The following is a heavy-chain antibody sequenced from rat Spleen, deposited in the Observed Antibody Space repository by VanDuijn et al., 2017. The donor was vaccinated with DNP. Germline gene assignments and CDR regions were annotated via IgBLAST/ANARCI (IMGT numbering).Heavy chain of an antibody. CDR3: ARTYNSGYGGFAY. V-gene: IGHV5S13*01. CDR1: GFTFSNYG. CDR2: ISTGGGNT. J-gene: IGHJ3*01. D-gene: IGHD4-3*01. Sequence: EVQLVESGGGLVQPGRSLKLSCAASGFTFSNYGMAWVRQAPKKGLEWVASISTGGGNTYYRDSVKGRFTISRDNAKSTLYLQMNSLRSEDMATYYCARTYNSGYGGFAYWGQGTLVTVSS.